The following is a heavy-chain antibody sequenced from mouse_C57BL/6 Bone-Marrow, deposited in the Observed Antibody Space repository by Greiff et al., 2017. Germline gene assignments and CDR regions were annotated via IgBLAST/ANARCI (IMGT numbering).Heavy chain of an antibody. CDR3: ARSDYGSSSGY. D-gene: IGHD1-1*01. V-gene: IGHV1-80*01. Sequence: VQLQQSGAELVKPGASVKISCKASGYAFSSYWMNWVKQRPGKGLEWIGQIYPGDGDTNYNGKFKGKATLTADKSSSTAYMQLSSLTSEDSAVYFCARSDYGSSSGYWGQGTTLTVSS. CDR2: IYPGDGDT. CDR1: GYAFSSYW. J-gene: IGHJ2*01.